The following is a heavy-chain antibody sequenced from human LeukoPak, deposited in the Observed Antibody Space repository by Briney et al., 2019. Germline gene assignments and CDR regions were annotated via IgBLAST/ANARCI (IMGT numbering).Heavy chain of an antibody. Sequence: ASVTVSCKASGYTFTGYFTHWVRQAPGQGLEWMGWLNPNSGATNYAQKFQGRVTMTRDTSISTAYMELSRLRSDDTAVYYCARVFRSGYFRAPGYWGQGTLVTVSS. D-gene: IGHD3-22*01. CDR2: LNPNSGAT. V-gene: IGHV1-2*02. J-gene: IGHJ4*02. CDR3: ARVFRSGYFRAPGY. CDR1: GYTFTGYF.